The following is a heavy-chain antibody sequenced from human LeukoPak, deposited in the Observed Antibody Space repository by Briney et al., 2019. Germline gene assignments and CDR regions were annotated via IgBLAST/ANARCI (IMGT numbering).Heavy chain of an antibody. J-gene: IGHJ6*04. D-gene: IGHD3-10*02. CDR2: ISSSSSYI. CDR3: AELGITMIGGV. Sequence: GGSLRLSCAASGFTFSSCSINWVRQAPGKWLEWVSSISSSSSYIYYEDSVKGRFTISRDNAKNTLYLQMNSLRPEDTAVYYCAELGITMIGGVWGKGTTVTISS. V-gene: IGHV3-21*01. CDR1: GFTFSSCS.